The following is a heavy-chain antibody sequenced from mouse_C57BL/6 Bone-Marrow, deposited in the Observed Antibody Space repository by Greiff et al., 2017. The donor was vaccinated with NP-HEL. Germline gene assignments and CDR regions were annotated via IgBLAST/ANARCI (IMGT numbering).Heavy chain of an antibody. CDR1: GYTFTSYT. CDR3: ARSAQATWFAY. CDR2: INPRSGYT. J-gene: IGHJ3*01. Sequence: QVQLQQSGAELARPGASVKMSCKASGYTFTSYTMHWVKQRPGQGLEWIGYINPRSGYTKYNQKFKDKATLTADKSSSTAYMQLSSLTSEDSAVYYCARSAQATWFAYWGQGTLVTVSA. V-gene: IGHV1-4*01. D-gene: IGHD3-2*02.